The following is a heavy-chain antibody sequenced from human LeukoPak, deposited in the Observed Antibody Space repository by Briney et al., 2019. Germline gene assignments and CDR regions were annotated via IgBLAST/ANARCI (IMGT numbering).Heavy chain of an antibody. CDR1: GFTFSSYW. V-gene: IGHV3-7*01. CDR2: IKQDGSEK. J-gene: IGHJ4*02. CDR3: ARENGLFGVVSPDY. D-gene: IGHD3-3*01. Sequence: PGGSLRLSCAASGFTFSSYWMSWVRQAPGKGLEWVANIKQDGSEKYYVDSVKGRSTISRDNAKNSLYLQMNSLRAEDTAVYYCARENGLFGVVSPDYWGQGTLVTVSS.